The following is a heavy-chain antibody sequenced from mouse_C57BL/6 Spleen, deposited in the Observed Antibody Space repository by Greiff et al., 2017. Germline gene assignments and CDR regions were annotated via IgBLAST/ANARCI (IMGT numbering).Heavy chain of an antibody. CDR3: AMEYAY. J-gene: IGHJ3*01. CDR1: GYAFSSSW. Sequence: VQLQQSGPELVKPGASVKISCKASGYAFSSSWMNWVKQRPGKGLEWIGRIYPGDGDTNYNGKFKGKATLTADKASSTAYMQLSSLTSEDSAVYFCAMEYAYWGQGTLVTVSA. CDR2: IYPGDGDT. D-gene: IGHD5-2*01. V-gene: IGHV1-82*01.